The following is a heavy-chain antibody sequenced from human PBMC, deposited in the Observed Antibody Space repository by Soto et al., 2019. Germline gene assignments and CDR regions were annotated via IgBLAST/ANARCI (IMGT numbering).Heavy chain of an antibody. D-gene: IGHD6-19*01. J-gene: IGHJ4*02. CDR2: MNPRSGGT. CDR1: VYTFTNYD. CDR3: ATTRTSIAVAGETEYYSAY. Sequence: ASVTVSCKASVYTFTNYDIRWVRQAPGQGLEWMGWMNPRSGGTKYAQAFQGWVTMTRDTSISTAYMELSRLRSDDTDVYYCATTRTSIAVAGETEYYSAYWGQGTLFTVS. V-gene: IGHV1-2*04.